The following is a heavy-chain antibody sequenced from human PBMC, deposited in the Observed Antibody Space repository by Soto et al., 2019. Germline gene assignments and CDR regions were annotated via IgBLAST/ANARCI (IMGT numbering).Heavy chain of an antibody. CDR3: AREAIVATISWYYYYGMDV. J-gene: IGHJ6*02. D-gene: IGHD5-12*01. CDR2: ISYDGSNK. Sequence: QVQLVESGGGVVQPGRSLRLSCAASGFTFSSYAMHWVRQAPGKGLEWVAVISYDGSNKYYADSVKGRFTISRDNSKKTLYLQMNSLRAEDTAVYYCAREAIVATISWYYYYGMDVWGQGTTVTVSS. CDR1: GFTFSSYA. V-gene: IGHV3-30-3*01.